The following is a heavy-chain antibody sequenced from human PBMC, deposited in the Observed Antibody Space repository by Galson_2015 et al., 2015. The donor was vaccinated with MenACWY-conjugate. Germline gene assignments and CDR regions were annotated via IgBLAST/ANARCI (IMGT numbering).Heavy chain of an antibody. CDR2: ISGSGQTM. Sequence: SLRLSCAASGFTFSDYYMSWIRQTPGKGLEWLSYISGSGQTMYYADSVKGRFTISRDNAKQSLYLQMDSLRDEDTAMYFCARDRKGLIASLPSNYFDPWGQGTLVTVSS. V-gene: IGHV3-11*04. D-gene: IGHD6-6*01. J-gene: IGHJ5*02. CDR3: ARDRKGLIASLPSNYFDP. CDR1: GFTFSDYY.